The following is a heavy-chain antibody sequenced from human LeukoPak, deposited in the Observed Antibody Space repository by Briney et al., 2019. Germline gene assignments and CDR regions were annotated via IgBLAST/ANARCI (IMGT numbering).Heavy chain of an antibody. CDR1: GGSISSSEW. V-gene: IGHV4-4*02. CDR2: IYHSGRT. CDR3: ARDKALAGPFDY. D-gene: IGHD2-15*01. Sequence: KTSETLSLTCAVSGGSISSSEWWSWVRQPPGMGLEWIGEIYHSGRTNFNPSLKSRVTMSVDKSKNHFSLKLSSVTAADTAVYYCARDKALAGPFDYWGRGTLVTVSS. J-gene: IGHJ4*02.